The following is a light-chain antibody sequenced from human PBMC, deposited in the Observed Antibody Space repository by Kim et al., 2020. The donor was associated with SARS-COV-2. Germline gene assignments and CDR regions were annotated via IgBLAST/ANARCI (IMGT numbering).Light chain of an antibody. Sequence: RQRATISCSGSRSNIGDNPVNWYQQLPGKTPKLLIYYDDLLPSGVSDRFSGSKSGTSASLAISGLQSEDAADYSCAASDDRLNAYVIGPGTKVTVL. V-gene: IGLV1-36*01. CDR3: AASDDRLNAYV. CDR2: YDD. CDR1: RSNIGDNP. J-gene: IGLJ1*01.